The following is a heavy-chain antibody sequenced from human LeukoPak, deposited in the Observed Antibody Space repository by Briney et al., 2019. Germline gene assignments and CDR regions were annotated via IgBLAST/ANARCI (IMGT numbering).Heavy chain of an antibody. Sequence: GGSLRLSCVASGFTFSHYSMNWVRQAPGKGLEWVSVTYTGGNSYYADSVKGRFIISRDISKNTLYLQMNSLRAEDSALYYCARGGRGSAAVVAPRSFDIWGQGTMVTVSS. CDR2: TYTGGNS. V-gene: IGHV3-53*01. D-gene: IGHD3-22*01. J-gene: IGHJ3*02. CDR3: ARGGRGSAAVVAPRSFDI. CDR1: GFTFSHYS.